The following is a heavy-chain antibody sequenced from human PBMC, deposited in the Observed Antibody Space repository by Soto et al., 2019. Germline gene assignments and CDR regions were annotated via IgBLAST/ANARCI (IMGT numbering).Heavy chain of an antibody. V-gene: IGHV4-31*03. Sequence: PSETLSLTCTVSGGSINSGGYYWSWIRQHPGKGLEWIGYIYYSGSTYYNPSLKSRVTISVDTSKNQFSLKLSSVTAADTAVYYSARQVVITFGGVIVYPLNYYYYMDVWGKGTTVTVSS. J-gene: IGHJ6*03. CDR1: GGSINSGGYY. CDR3: ARQVVITFGGVIVYPLNYYYYMDV. D-gene: IGHD3-16*02. CDR2: IYYSGST.